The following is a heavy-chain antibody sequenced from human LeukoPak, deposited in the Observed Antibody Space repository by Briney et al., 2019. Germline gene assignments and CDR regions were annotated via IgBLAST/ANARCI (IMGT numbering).Heavy chain of an antibody. CDR2: IYHSGST. CDR3: ARTTSNGYYYYRDV. CDR1: GYSISSGCY. J-gene: IGHJ6*03. V-gene: IGHV4-38-2*01. D-gene: IGHD2-8*01. Sequence: SETLSLTCAVSGYSISSGCYWGWIRQPPGKGLEWIGGIYHSGSTYYNPSLKSRVTISVDTSKNQFSLKLSSVTAADTAVYYCARTTSNGYYYYRDVWGKGTTVTVSS.